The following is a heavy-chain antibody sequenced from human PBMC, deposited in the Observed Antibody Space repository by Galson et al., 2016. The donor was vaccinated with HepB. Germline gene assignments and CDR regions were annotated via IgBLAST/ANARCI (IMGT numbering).Heavy chain of an antibody. J-gene: IGHJ3*02. CDR3: ARRHEFSSGWYGVDAFDI. Sequence: SETLSLTCSVSGGSLSSSYYWGWIRQPPGKGLEWMGTIYYRGNTYYTPSLKSRVTISVDTSKNQFSLKLSSVTAADTAVYYCARRHEFSSGWYGVDAFDIWGRGTMVTVSS. D-gene: IGHD6-19*01. CDR1: GGSLSSSYY. V-gene: IGHV4-39*01. CDR2: IYYRGNT.